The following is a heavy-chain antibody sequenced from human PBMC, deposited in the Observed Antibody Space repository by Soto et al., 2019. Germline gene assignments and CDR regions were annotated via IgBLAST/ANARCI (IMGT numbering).Heavy chain of an antibody. Sequence: SVKVSCKASGGTFSSYAISWVRQAPGQGLEWVAWISANSADTNSAEKFQGRVTITADESTSTAYMELSSLRSEDTAVYYCARSDYYGSGSYYFYYYYGMDVWGQGTTVTVSS. D-gene: IGHD3-10*01. CDR1: GGTFSSYA. V-gene: IGHV1-69*13. CDR2: ISANSADT. J-gene: IGHJ6*02. CDR3: ARSDYYGSGSYYFYYYYGMDV.